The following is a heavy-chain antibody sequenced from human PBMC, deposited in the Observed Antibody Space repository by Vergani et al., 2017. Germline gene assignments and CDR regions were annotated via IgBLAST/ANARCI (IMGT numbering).Heavy chain of an antibody. D-gene: IGHD5-18*01. J-gene: IGHJ4*02. CDR3: ARESIQLWSSFDY. CDR1: GGSISSGDYY. Sequence: QVQLQESGPGLVKPSQNLSLTCTVSGGSISSGDYYWSWIRQPPGKGLEWIGYIYYSGSTYYNPSLKSRVTISVDTSKNQFSLKLSSVTAADTAVYYCARESIQLWSSFDYWGQGTLVTVSS. V-gene: IGHV4-30-4*08. CDR2: IYYSGST.